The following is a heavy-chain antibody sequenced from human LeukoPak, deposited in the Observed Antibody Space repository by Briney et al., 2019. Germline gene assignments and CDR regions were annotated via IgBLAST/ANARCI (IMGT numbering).Heavy chain of an antibody. J-gene: IGHJ4*02. CDR1: GFTFTSYA. Sequence: GGSLRLSCAASGFTFTSYAMSWVRQAPGKGLEWVSAISGNGGATYYADSVKGRFTISRDNSKNTLHLQMNSLRAEDTALYYCAKATTAIVVENFFDYWGQGTLVSVSS. D-gene: IGHD3-22*01. CDR2: ISGNGGAT. CDR3: AKATTAIVVENFFDY. V-gene: IGHV3-23*01.